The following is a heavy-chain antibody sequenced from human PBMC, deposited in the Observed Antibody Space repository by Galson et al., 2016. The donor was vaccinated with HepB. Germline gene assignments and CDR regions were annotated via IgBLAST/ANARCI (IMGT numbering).Heavy chain of an antibody. D-gene: IGHD3-16*01. Sequence: VRQAPGKGLEWVAVVWHDGSNINYVDSVKGRFTISRDNFKNTLDPQMNSLRAEDTAVYYCAKETSNWGQYYFDYWGQGTLVSVSS. V-gene: IGHV3-33*06. CDR2: VWHDGSNI. J-gene: IGHJ4*02. CDR3: AKETSNWGQYYFDY.